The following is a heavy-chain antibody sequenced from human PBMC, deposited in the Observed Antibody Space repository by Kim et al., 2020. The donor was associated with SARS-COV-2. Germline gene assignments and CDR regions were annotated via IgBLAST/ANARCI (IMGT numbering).Heavy chain of an antibody. J-gene: IGHJ6*02. V-gene: IGHV3-48*02. CDR2: ISSSSSTI. CDR1: GFTFSSYS. CDR3: ARDYDFWSGSLGMDV. D-gene: IGHD3-3*01. Sequence: GGSLRLSCAASGFTFSSYSMNWVRQAPGKGLEWVSYISSSSSTIYYADSVKGRFTISRDNAKNSLYLQMNSLRDEDTAVYYCARDYDFWSGSLGMDVWGQGTTVTVSS.